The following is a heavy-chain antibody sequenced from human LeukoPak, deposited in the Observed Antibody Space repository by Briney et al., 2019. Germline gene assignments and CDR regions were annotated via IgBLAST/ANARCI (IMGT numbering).Heavy chain of an antibody. J-gene: IGHJ4*02. CDR3: ARPNYYDSSGYYV. V-gene: IGHV4-34*01. D-gene: IGHD3-22*01. CDR2: INHSGST. CDR1: GGSFSGYY. Sequence: SETLSLTCAVYGGSFSGYYWSWIRQPPGKGLEWIGEINHSGSTNYNPSLKSRVTISVDTSKNQFSLKLSSVTAADTAVYYCARPNYYDSSGYYVWGQGTLVTVSS.